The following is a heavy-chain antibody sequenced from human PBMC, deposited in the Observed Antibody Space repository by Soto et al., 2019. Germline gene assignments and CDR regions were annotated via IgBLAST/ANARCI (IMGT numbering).Heavy chain of an antibody. CDR2: IIPIFGTA. D-gene: IGHD5-18*01. J-gene: IGHJ4*02. CDR1: GGTFSSYA. Sequence: SVKVSCKASGGTFSSYAISWVRQAPGQGLEWMGGIIPIFGTANYAQKFQGRVTITADESTSTAYMELSSLRSEDTAVYYCARDRGYSYGEEGVFDYWGQGTQVTVSS. CDR3: ARDRGYSYGEEGVFDY. V-gene: IGHV1-69*13.